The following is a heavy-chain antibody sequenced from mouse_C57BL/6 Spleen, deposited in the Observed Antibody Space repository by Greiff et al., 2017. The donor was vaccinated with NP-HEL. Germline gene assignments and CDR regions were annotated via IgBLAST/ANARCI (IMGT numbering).Heavy chain of an antibody. Sequence: DVKLVESGGDLVKPGGSLKLSCAASGFTFSSYGMSWVRQTPDKRLEWVATISSGGSYTYYPDSVKGRFTISRDNAKNTLYLQMSSLKSEDTAMYYCAREGTTGIFDYWGQGTTLTVSS. J-gene: IGHJ2*01. D-gene: IGHD4-1*01. V-gene: IGHV5-6*02. CDR2: ISSGGSYT. CDR1: GFTFSSYG. CDR3: AREGTTGIFDY.